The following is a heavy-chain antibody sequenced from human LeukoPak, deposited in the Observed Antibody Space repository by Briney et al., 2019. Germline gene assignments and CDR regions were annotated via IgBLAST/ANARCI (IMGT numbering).Heavy chain of an antibody. CDR2: INTNTGNP. D-gene: IGHD3-10*01. CDR3: AASIGSSGGFDFDY. J-gene: IGHJ4*02. Sequence: ASVEVSCKASGYTFTSYTMNWVRQAPGQGLEWMGWINTNTGNPTYAQGFTGRFVFSLDTSVSTAYLQISGLKAEDTAVYYCAASIGSSGGFDFDYWGQGTLVTVSS. V-gene: IGHV7-4-1*02. CDR1: GYTFTSYT.